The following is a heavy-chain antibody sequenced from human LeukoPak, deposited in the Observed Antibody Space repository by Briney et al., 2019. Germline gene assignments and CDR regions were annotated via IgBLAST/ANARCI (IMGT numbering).Heavy chain of an antibody. CDR3: AKTLRSGDWYFDY. Sequence: PGGSLRLSCVTSGFTFNSYAMSWVRQAPGQGLEWVSTISVTGSSTYYADSVKGRFTTSRDNSKNTLYLQMNGLRVEDTAVYYCAKTLRSGDWYFDYWGQGTLVTVSS. CDR1: GFTFNSYA. J-gene: IGHJ4*02. CDR2: ISVTGSST. V-gene: IGHV3-23*01. D-gene: IGHD2-21*02.